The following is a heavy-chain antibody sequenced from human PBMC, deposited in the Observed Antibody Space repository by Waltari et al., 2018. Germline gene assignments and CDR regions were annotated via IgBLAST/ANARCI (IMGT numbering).Heavy chain of an antibody. V-gene: IGHV3-23*01. CDR2: ISGSCGST. CDR3: AKIAASSGLPYYFDY. Sequence: GKGLEWVSAISGSCGSTYYADSVKRRFTISRDNSKNTLYLQMNSLRAEDTAVYYCAKIAASSGLPYYFDYWGQGTLVTVSS. J-gene: IGHJ4*02. D-gene: IGHD6-19*01.